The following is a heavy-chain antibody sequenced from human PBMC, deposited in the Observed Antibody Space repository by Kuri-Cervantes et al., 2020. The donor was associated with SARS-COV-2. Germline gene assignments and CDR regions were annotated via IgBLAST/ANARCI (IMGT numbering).Heavy chain of an antibody. CDR2: IYTSGST. V-gene: IGHV4-4*07. CDR3: ARGQGIAVAGIIRPEGGDDAFDI. CDR1: GGSISSDY. Sequence: SETLSLTCTVSGGSISSDYWRWIRQPAVKGLEWIGRIYTSGSTNYNPSLKSRVTMSVDTSKNQFSLKLSSVTAADTAVYYCARGQGIAVAGIIRPEGGDDAFDIWGQGTMVTVSS. J-gene: IGHJ3*02. D-gene: IGHD6-19*01.